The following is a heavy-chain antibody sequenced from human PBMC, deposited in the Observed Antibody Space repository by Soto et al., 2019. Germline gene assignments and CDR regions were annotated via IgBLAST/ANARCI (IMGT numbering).Heavy chain of an antibody. CDR2: IIPSFATG. J-gene: IGHJ6*02. Sequence: SVKVSCKASGGTFGNSAISWVRQAPGQGLEWMGGIIPSFATGNSAPEFQGRVTITRDTSATTAYMELSSLRSEDSAVFYCARTDCSSTSCYNYYYYGMDVWGQGTTVTVSS. D-gene: IGHD2-2*01. CDR3: ARTDCSSTSCYNYYYYGMDV. CDR1: GGTFGNSA. V-gene: IGHV1-69*05.